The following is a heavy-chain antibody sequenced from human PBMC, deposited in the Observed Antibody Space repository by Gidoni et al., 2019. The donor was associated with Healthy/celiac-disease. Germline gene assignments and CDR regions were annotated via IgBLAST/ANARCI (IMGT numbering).Heavy chain of an antibody. J-gene: IGHJ3*02. CDR1: GGSITSSSYY. Sequence: QLQLQESGPGLVKPSETLSLACTVPGGSITSSSYYWGWIRQPPGKGLEWMGSIYYSGSTYYNPSLKSRVTISVDTSKNQFSLKLSSVTAADTAVYYCARGRTGVAFDIWGQGTMVTVSS. D-gene: IGHD2-8*01. V-gene: IGHV4-39*07. CDR3: ARGRTGVAFDI. CDR2: IYYSGST.